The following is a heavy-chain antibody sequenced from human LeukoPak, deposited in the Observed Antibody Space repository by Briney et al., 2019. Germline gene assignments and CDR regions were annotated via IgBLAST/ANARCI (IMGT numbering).Heavy chain of an antibody. D-gene: IGHD5-12*01. V-gene: IGHV4-59*12. CDR2: IYYSGST. Sequence: SETLSLTCTVSGGSISSYYWSWIRQPPGKGLEWIGYIYYSGSTNYNPSLKSRVTISVDTSKNQFSLKLSSVTAADTAVYYCARDPLYSGYDLWGRGTLVTVSS. CDR3: ARDPLYSGYDL. CDR1: GGSISSYY. J-gene: IGHJ2*01.